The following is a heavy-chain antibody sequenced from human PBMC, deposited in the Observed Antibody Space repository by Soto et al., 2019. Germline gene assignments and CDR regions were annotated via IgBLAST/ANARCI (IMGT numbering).Heavy chain of an antibody. CDR3: ASVLVSRVRGVIIED. V-gene: IGHV4-31*03. J-gene: IGHJ4*02. Sequence: QVQLQESGPGLVKPSQTLSLTCTVSGGSISSGGYYWSWIRQHPGKGLGWIGYIYYSGSTYYNPSLKSRVTITVDTSKNPFSLKLSSVTAADTSVYFFASVLVSRVRGVIIEDWGQGTLVTVSS. CDR2: IYYSGST. D-gene: IGHD3-10*01. CDR1: GGSISSGGYY.